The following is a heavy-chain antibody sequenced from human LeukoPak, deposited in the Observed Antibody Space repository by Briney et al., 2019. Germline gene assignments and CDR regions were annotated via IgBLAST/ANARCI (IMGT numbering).Heavy chain of an antibody. J-gene: IGHJ3*02. CDR1: GYTFTSYG. D-gene: IGHD6-19*01. Sequence: ASVKVSCKASGYTFTSYGISWVRQAPGQGLEWMGWISAYNGYTNYAQKLQGRVTITTDTSTSTDYMELRSLRSDDTAVYYCARAGWYELPRYAFDIWGQGTMVTVSS. V-gene: IGHV1-18*01. CDR3: ARAGWYELPRYAFDI. CDR2: ISAYNGYT.